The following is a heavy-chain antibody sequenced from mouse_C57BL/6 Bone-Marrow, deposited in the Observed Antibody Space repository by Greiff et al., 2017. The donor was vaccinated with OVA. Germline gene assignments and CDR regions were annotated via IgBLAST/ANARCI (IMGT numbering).Heavy chain of an antibody. J-gene: IGHJ3*01. CDR3: ARRGSNYVGTWFAY. CDR2: INPNNGGT. V-gene: IGHV1-26*01. CDR1: GYTFTDYY. Sequence: EVKLQQSGPELVKPGASVKISCKASGYTFTDYYMNWVKQSHGKSLEWIGDINPNNGGTSYNQKFKGKATLTVDKSSSTAYMELRSLTSEDSAVYYCARRGSNYVGTWFAYWGQGTLVTVSA. D-gene: IGHD2-5*01.